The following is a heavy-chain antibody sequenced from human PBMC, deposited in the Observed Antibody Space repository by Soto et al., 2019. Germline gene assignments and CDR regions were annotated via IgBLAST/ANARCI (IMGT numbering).Heavy chain of an antibody. D-gene: IGHD3-22*01. J-gene: IGHJ6*02. CDR2: IDPSDSYT. V-gene: IGHV5-10-1*01. CDR1: GYSFTSYW. CDR3: AKSYDLYYGMDV. Sequence: EFLKISCKGSGYSFTSYWISWVRQMPGKGLEWMGRIDPSDSYTNYSPSFQGHVTISADKSISTAYLQWSSLKASDTAMYYCAKSYDLYYGMDVWGQGTTVTVSS.